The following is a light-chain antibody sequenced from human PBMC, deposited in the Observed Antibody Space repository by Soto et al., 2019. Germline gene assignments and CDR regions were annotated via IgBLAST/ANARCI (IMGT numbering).Light chain of an antibody. CDR1: QSISSW. J-gene: IGKJ1*01. V-gene: IGKV1-5*01. Sequence: DIHMAYSHSTFSSSLEGRPTITCPASQSISSWLAWYQRKPGKAPKLLIFDASSLESGVPSWFSGSGSGTEFTLTISILPPDDFATYYCQLYINLWTFGEGTKVDIK. CDR3: QLYINLWT. CDR2: DAS.